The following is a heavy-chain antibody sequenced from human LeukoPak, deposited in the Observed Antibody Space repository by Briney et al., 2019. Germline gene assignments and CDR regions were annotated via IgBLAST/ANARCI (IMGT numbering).Heavy chain of an antibody. CDR3: ARYSVGYSSYFDY. Sequence: QTGGSLRLSCAASGFTFSSYWMSWVRQAPGKGLEWVANIKQDGSEKYYVDSVKGRFTISRDNAKNSLYLQMNSLRAEDTAVYYCARYSVGYSSYFDYWGQGTLVTVSS. J-gene: IGHJ4*02. CDR2: IKQDGSEK. D-gene: IGHD6-13*01. CDR1: GFTFSSYW. V-gene: IGHV3-7*01.